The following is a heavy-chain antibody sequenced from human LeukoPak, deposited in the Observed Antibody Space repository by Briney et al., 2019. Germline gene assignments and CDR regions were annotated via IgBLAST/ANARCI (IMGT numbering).Heavy chain of an antibody. CDR1: GSSLTQLR. D-gene: IGHD3-22*01. V-gene: IGHV1-24*01. J-gene: IGHJ2*01. CDR3: AKEDYEVHWQYWIFDL. Sequence: GASVKVSCKISGSSLTQLRLHWVRQAPGKGLEWMGGFDPEDNEIIYAQNFQDRVVMTEDTSANTAYLELSSLASDDTAIYYCAKEDYEVHWQYWIFDLWGRGNLIIVSS. CDR2: FDPEDNEI.